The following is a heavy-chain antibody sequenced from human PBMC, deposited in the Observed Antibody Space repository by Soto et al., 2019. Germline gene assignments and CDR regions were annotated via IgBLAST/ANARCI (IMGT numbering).Heavy chain of an antibody. Sequence: SEPLSLTCAVSGYSISSGNYWGWIRQVPGKGLEWIGSIYYSSGNTYYKPSLESRVTISVDASKNQFSLKLNSVIAADTAVYYCARAKIFGRNFEYWGPGTLVTVSS. D-gene: IGHD3-3*01. CDR2: IYYSSGNT. CDR1: GYSISSGNY. J-gene: IGHJ4*02. CDR3: ARAKIFGRNFEY. V-gene: IGHV4-38-2*01.